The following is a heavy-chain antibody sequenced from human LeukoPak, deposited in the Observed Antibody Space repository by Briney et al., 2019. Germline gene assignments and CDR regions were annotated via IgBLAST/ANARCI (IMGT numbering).Heavy chain of an antibody. D-gene: IGHD3-10*01. Sequence: GASVKVSCKASGYTFTSYGISWVRQAPGQGLEWMGWISAYNGNTNYAQKLQGRVTMTTDTSTSTAYMELRSLRSDDTAVYYCARDTPRLAYYYGPGSPREPNFDYWGQGTLVTVSS. J-gene: IGHJ4*02. CDR3: ARDTPRLAYYYGPGSPREPNFDY. CDR1: GYTFTSYG. V-gene: IGHV1-18*01. CDR2: ISAYNGNT.